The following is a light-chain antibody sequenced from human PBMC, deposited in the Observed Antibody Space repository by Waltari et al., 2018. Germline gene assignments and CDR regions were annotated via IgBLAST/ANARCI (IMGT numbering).Light chain of an antibody. Sequence: EIVLTQSPATLSLSPGERATLPCGASQSVSNYLAWYQQKPGQAPRHLIYDTSKRATGIPARFSGSGSGTDFTLTISSLEPEGFAVYYCQQRNSWPITFGGGTKVEIK. V-gene: IGKV3-11*01. J-gene: IGKJ4*01. CDR3: QQRNSWPIT. CDR1: QSVSNY. CDR2: DTS.